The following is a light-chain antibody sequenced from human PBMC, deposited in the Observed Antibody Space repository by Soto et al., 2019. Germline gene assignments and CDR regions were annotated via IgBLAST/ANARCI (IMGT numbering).Light chain of an antibody. CDR3: QVWDSSSDQYV. J-gene: IGLJ1*01. CDR2: DDC. V-gene: IGLV3-21*02. CDR1: SIGSKS. Sequence: SYELTQPPSVSVAPGQTARITCGGNSIGSKSVHWYQQKPGQAPVLVVYDDCDRPSGIPERFSGSNSGNTATLTISRVEAGDEADYYCQVWDSSSDQYVFATGTKVTVL.